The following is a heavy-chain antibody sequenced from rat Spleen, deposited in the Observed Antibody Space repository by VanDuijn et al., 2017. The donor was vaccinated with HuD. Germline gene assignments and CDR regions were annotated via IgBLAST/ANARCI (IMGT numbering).Heavy chain of an antibody. V-gene: IGHV5-22*01. D-gene: IGHD4-3*01. Sequence: EVQLVESGGGLVQPGRSMKLSCAASGFTFSNYGMAWVRQAPKKGLEWVAYIKYEDFTPYYGDSVMGRFTISRDDGESTLYLQMNSLRSEDTATYFCARLGGLRNWFAYWGQGTLVTVSS. CDR2: IKYEDFTP. CDR1: GFTFSNYG. J-gene: IGHJ3*01. CDR3: ARLGGLRNWFAY.